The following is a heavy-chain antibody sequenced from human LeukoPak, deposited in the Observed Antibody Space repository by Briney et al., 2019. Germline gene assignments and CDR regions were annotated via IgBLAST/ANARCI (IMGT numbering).Heavy chain of an antibody. D-gene: IGHD6-13*01. V-gene: IGHV4-34*01. CDR3: ARGTPPYSSSCFDP. CDR2: INHSGST. CDR1: GGSFSGYY. Sequence: PSETLSLTCAVYGGSFSGYYWSWIRQPPGKGLERIGEINHSGSTNYNPSLKSRVTISVDTSKNQFSLKLSSVTAADTAVYYCARGTPPYSSSCFDPWGQGTLVTVSS. J-gene: IGHJ5*02.